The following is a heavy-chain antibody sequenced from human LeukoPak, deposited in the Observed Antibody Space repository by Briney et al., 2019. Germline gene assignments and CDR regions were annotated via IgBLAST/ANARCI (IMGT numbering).Heavy chain of an antibody. CDR1: GGSIRSSYYY. J-gene: IGHJ4*02. D-gene: IGHD6-19*01. CDR3: ARHSSSAWYYYFDY. CDR2: IYDSGST. V-gene: IGHV4-39*01. Sequence: SETLSLTCTVSGGSIRSSYYYWGWIRQPPGKGLEWIGSIYDSGSTYYNPSLKSRVTISVDTSKSQFSLKLSSVTAADTAVYYCARHSSSAWYYYFDYWGQGTLVAVSS.